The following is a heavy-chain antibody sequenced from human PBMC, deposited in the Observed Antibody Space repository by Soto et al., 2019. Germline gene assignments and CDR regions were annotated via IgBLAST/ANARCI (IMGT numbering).Heavy chain of an antibody. D-gene: IGHD1-20*01. J-gene: IGHJ3*02. V-gene: IGHV3-74*01. CDR1: GFTFSSYW. CDR3: VRGGYKHACDI. Sequence: VQLVESGGGLVQPGASLRLSCAASGFTFSSYWMYWVRQAPGKGLEWVSHMNNDGSYTIYAESVKGRFTFSRDNAKSTLYLQMNSLRAEDTAVYYCVRGGYKHACDIWGQGTMVTVSS. CDR2: MNNDGSYT.